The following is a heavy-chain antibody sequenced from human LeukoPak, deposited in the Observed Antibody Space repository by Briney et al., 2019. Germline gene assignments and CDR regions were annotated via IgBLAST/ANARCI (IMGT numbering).Heavy chain of an antibody. Sequence: GGSLRLSCAVSGFSFSDYEMNWVRQAPGKGLECVSYISKSGTEIYYADSVKGRFTISRDSAKGSLYLQMNSLREDDTAIYYCARRFDSWGQGTLVTVSS. J-gene: IGHJ4*02. V-gene: IGHV3-48*03. CDR2: ISKSGTEI. CDR3: ARRFDS. CDR1: GFSFSDYE.